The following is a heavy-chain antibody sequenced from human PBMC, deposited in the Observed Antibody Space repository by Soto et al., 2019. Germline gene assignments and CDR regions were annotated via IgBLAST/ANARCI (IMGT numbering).Heavy chain of an antibody. D-gene: IGHD3-3*01. CDR3: ATGIRFLEWSTYYYYYGMDV. J-gene: IGHJ6*02. CDR2: FDPEDGET. Sequence: GASVKVSCKVSGYTLTELSMHWVRQAPGKGLEWMGGFDPEDGETIYAQKFQGRVTMTEDTSTDTAYMELSSLRSEDTAVYYCATGIRFLEWSTYYYYYGMDVWGQGTTVPVSS. CDR1: GYTLTELS. V-gene: IGHV1-24*01.